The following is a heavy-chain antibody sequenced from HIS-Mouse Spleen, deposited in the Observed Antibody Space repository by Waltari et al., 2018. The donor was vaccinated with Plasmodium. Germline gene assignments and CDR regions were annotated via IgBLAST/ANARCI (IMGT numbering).Heavy chain of an antibody. Sequence: TPTCTFSGFSLSTSGVGVGWIRQPPGKALEWLALIYWDDDKRYSPSLKSRLTITKDTSKNQVVLTMTNMDPVDTATYYCAHRPDCSSTSCYGGFDYWGQGTLVTVSS. J-gene: IGHJ4*02. V-gene: IGHV2-5*02. CDR1: GFSLSTSGVG. CDR2: IYWDDDK. D-gene: IGHD2-2*01. CDR3: AHRPDCSSTSCYGGFDY.